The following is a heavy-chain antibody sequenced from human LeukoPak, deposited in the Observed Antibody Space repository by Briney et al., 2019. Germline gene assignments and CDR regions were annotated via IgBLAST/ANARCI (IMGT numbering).Heavy chain of an antibody. Sequence: SETLSLTCTVSGGSISSSGYYWGWIRQPPGKGLEWIGSMYYSGSTYYNPSLKSRVTISVDTSKNQFSLKLSSVTAADTAVYYCARRKGGWFGELYNWFDPWGQGTLVTVSS. CDR3: ARRKGGWFGELYNWFDP. J-gene: IGHJ5*02. CDR2: MYYSGST. CDR1: GGSISSSGYY. V-gene: IGHV4-39*07. D-gene: IGHD3-10*01.